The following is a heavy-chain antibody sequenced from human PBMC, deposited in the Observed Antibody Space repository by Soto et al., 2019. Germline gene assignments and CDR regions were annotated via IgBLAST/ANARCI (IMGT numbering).Heavy chain of an antibody. Sequence: GRSLSHSRVTRSFTIGRNAIIWARDGTGKGLEWVSAISGSGGSTYYADSVKGRLTISRDNSKNTLYLQMNSLRADDTAVFFCATGTPEIYTLAQH. CDR3: ATGTPEIYTLAQH. J-gene: IGHJ1*01. D-gene: IGHD3-10*01. CDR1: SFTIGRNA. V-gene: IGHV3-23*01. CDR2: ISGSGGST.